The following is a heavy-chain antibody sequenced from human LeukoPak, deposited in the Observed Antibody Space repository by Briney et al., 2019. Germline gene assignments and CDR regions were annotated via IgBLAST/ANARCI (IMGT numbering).Heavy chain of an antibody. CDR2: INHSGST. J-gene: IGHJ6*04. D-gene: IGHD3-10*01. Sequence: PSETLSLACAVYGGSFSGYYWSWIRQPPGKGLEWIGEINHSGSTNYNPSLKSRVTISVDASKNQFPLKLSSVTAADTAVYYCARAAGHAGSPYYYYYYGMDVWGKGTTVTVSS. V-gene: IGHV4-34*01. CDR1: GGSFSGYY. CDR3: ARAAGHAGSPYYYYYYGMDV.